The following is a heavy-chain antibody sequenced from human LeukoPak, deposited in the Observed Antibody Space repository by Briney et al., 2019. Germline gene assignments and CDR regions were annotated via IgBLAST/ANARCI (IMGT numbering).Heavy chain of an antibody. J-gene: IGHJ4*02. V-gene: IGHV4-61*02. CDR1: GGSISSGTYY. D-gene: IGHD3-3*01. CDR2: IYTSGST. Sequence: SETLSLTCTVSGGSISSGTYYWSWIRQPAGKGPEWIGRIYTSGSTNYNSSLKSRVTISVDTSKNQFSLKLSSVTAADTAVYYCAREYYDFWSGSLRFDYWGQGTLVTVSS. CDR3: AREYYDFWSGSLRFDY.